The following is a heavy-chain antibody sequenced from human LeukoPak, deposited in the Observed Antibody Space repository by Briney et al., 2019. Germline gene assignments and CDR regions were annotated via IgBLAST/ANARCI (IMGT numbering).Heavy chain of an antibody. J-gene: IGHJ3*02. CDR3: ARAPHYDYVWGNYRYKAINAFDI. D-gene: IGHD3-16*02. V-gene: IGHV4-59*02. Sequence: SETLSLTCTVSAGSVSGYYWSWIRQPPGKGLEWIGYLHYSGSTSYNPSLKRRVTISVDTSKNQFSLKLTSVTAADTAVYYCARAPHYDYVWGNYRYKAINAFDIWGQGTLITVSS. CDR2: LHYSGST. CDR1: AGSVSGYY.